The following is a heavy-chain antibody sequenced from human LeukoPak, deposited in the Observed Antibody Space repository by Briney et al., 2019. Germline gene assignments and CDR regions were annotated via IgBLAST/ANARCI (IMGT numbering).Heavy chain of an antibody. CDR3: VSFYETN. CDR2: VNSDGSWT. J-gene: IGHJ4*02. D-gene: IGHD2-2*01. CDR1: GNYW. V-gene: IGHV3-74*01. Sequence: GGSLRLSCAASGNYWMHWVRQAPGKGLVWVSHVNSDGSWTSHADSVKGRFTISKDNAKNTVYLQMNNLRTEDTAVYYCVSFYETNWGRGTLVTVS.